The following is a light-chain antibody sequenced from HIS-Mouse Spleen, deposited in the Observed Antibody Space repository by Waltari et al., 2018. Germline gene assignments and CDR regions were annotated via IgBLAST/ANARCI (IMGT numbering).Light chain of an antibody. J-gene: IGLJ3*02. CDR3: SSYTSSSTRV. V-gene: IGLV2-14*01. Sequence: QSALTQPASVSGSPGPSITISCTGTSSDVGGYNYVSWYQQHPGNAPKLMIYEVSNRPSGVSNRFSGSKSGNTASLTISGLQAEDEADYYCSSYTSSSTRVFGGGTKLTVL. CDR1: SSDVGGYNY. CDR2: EVS.